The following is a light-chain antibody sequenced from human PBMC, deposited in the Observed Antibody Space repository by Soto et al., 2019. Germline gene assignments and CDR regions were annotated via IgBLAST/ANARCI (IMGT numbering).Light chain of an antibody. V-gene: IGLV2-14*01. CDR1: SSDVGGYNY. Sequence: QSALTQPASVSGSPGQSITISCTGTSSDVGGYNYVSWYQQHPGKAPKLMIYEVSNRPSGVSNRFSGSKSGNTASLAISRLADEDEADYYCSSYTSSSTVVFGGGTKLTVL. CDR2: EVS. CDR3: SSYTSSSTVV. J-gene: IGLJ2*01.